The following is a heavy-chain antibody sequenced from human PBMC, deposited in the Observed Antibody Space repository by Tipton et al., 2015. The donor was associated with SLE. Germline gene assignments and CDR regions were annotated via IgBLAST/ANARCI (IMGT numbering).Heavy chain of an antibody. CDR1: GDSISSGSYY. J-gene: IGHJ4*02. D-gene: IGHD3-16*01. CDR2: IYSSGST. CDR3: ARDYEFFDY. Sequence: TLSLTCSVSGDSISSGSYYWSWIRQPAGKGLEWIGHIYSSGSTNYNPSLKSRVTISVDTSNNQFSLKLSSVTAADTAVYYCARDYEFFDYWGQGTLVTVPS. V-gene: IGHV4-61*09.